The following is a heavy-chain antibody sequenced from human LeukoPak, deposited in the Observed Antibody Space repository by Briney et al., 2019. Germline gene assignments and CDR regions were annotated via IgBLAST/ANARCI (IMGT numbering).Heavy chain of an antibody. D-gene: IGHD5-12*01. J-gene: IGHJ6*03. V-gene: IGHV4-34*01. CDR3: ARLSGYDSYYYYYYMDV. Sequence: SETLSLTCAVYGGSFSGYYWSWIRQPPGKGLEWIVEINHSGSTNYNPSLKSRVTISVDTSKNQFSLKLSSVTAADTAVYYCARLSGYDSYYYYYYMDVWGKGTTVTVSS. CDR1: GGSFSGYY. CDR2: INHSGST.